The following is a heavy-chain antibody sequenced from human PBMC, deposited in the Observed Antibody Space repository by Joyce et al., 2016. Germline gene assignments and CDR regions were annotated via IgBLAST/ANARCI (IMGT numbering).Heavy chain of an antibody. J-gene: IGHJ4*02. V-gene: IGHV3-30*18. CDR2: ISYYGVYK. CDR1: GLTLSNYG. D-gene: IGHD6-25*01. Sequence: QVQLVESGGGVVQPGRSLRLSCKASGLTLSNYGVDWVRQAPGKGLEWVAFISYYGVYKYYSDAVKGRFTISRDNSRDTLFLEMNSLRAEDTAVYYCAKILTAGYSSGWFLDYWGQGTLVTVSS. CDR3: AKILTAGYSSGWFLDY.